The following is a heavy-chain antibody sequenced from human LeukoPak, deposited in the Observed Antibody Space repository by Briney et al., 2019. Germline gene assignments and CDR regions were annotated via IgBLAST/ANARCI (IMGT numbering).Heavy chain of an antibody. CDR3: ARVTGDYGGNSADY. Sequence: GGPLRLSCAASGFTFSRYSMNWVRQAPGKGLEWVSSISSSSSYIYYADSVKGRFTISRDNAKNSLYLQMNSLRAEDTAVYYCARVTGDYGGNSADYWGQGTLVTVFS. CDR2: ISSSSSYI. V-gene: IGHV3-21*01. D-gene: IGHD4-23*01. J-gene: IGHJ4*02. CDR1: GFTFSRYS.